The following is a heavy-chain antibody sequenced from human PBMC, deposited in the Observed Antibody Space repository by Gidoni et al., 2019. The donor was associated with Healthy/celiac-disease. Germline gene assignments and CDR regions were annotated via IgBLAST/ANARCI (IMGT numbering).Heavy chain of an antibody. Sequence: QVQLQQWGAGLLKPSETLSLTCAVYGGSFSGYYWSWIRQPPGKGLEWIGEINHSGSTNYNPSLKSRVTISVDTSKNQFSLKLSSVTAADTAVYYCARGPNYYDSSGPYYYYYGMDVWGQGTTVTVSS. V-gene: IGHV4-34*01. J-gene: IGHJ6*02. CDR3: ARGPNYYDSSGPYYYYYGMDV. CDR1: GGSFSGYY. D-gene: IGHD3-22*01. CDR2: INHSGST.